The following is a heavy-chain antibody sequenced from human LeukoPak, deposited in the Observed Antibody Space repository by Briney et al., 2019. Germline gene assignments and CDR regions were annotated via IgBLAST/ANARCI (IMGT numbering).Heavy chain of an antibody. V-gene: IGHV4-34*01. J-gene: IGHJ4*02. Sequence: SETLSLTCAVYGGSFSGYYWSWIRQPPGKGLEWIGEINHSGSTKYNPSLKSRVTISVDTSKNQFSLTLSSVTAAATAVYYCARGGGVVPNDYWGQGTLVTVSS. CDR1: GGSFSGYY. CDR3: ARGGGVVPNDY. D-gene: IGHD2-2*01. CDR2: INHSGST.